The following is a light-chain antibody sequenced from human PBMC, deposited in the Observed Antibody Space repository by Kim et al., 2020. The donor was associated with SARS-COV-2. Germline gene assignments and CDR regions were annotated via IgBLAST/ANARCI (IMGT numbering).Light chain of an antibody. V-gene: IGLV3-1*01. CDR3: QAWDSRLGV. CDR1: KLGDKY. J-gene: IGLJ1*01. Sequence: SVSPGQTASITCSGDKLGDKYACWYQQKPGQSPVLVIYQDSKRPSGIPERFSGSNSGNTATLTISGTQAMDEADYYCQAWDSRLGVFGTGTKVTVL. CDR2: QDS.